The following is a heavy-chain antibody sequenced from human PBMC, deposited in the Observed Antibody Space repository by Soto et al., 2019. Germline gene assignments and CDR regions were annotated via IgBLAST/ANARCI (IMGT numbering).Heavy chain of an antibody. J-gene: IGHJ4*02. Sequence: QMQLQESGPGLVKPSETLSLTCTVSGGSISSYYWSWIRQPPGKGLEWIGHIYYSGSTNYNPSLMSRVTISVDTSKNQFSLKLNSVSAADTAVYYCARDHGRLSYIVWVQGTLVIVSS. D-gene: IGHD2-15*01. CDR1: GGSISSYY. CDR3: ARDHGRLSYIV. V-gene: IGHV4-59*01. CDR2: IYYSGST.